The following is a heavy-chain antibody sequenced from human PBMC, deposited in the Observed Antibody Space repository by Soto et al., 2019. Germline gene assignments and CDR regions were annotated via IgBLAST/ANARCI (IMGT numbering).Heavy chain of an antibody. CDR1: GYTFTGYY. V-gene: IGHV1-2*02. Sequence: ASVKVSCKASGYTFTGYYMHWVRQAPGQGLEWMGWINPNSGGTNYAQKFQGRVTMTRDTSISTAYMELSRLRPDDTAVYYCARGPIYYYDGYYFDYWGQGTLVTVSS. J-gene: IGHJ4*02. CDR3: ARGPIYYYDGYYFDY. D-gene: IGHD3-22*01. CDR2: INPNSGGT.